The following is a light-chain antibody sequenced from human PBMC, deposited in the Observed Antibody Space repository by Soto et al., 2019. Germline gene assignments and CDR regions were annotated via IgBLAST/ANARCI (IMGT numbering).Light chain of an antibody. CDR2: DVS. CDR3: SSYTSSSTLAV. CDR1: SSDVGGYNY. V-gene: IGLV2-14*01. J-gene: IGLJ1*01. Sequence: QSALTQPASVSGSPGQSITISCTGTSSDVGGYNYVSRYQQHPGKAPKLMIYDVSNRPSGVSNRFSGSKSGNTASLTISGLQAEDEADYYCSSYTSSSTLAVFGTGTKLTVL.